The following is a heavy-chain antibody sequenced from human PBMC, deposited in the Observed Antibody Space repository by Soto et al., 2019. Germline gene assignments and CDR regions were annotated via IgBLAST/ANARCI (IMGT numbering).Heavy chain of an antibody. CDR3: ARHDVSYGQYNWFDP. D-gene: IGHD5-18*01. CDR1: GGSISSSSYY. V-gene: IGHV4-39*01. CDR2: IYYSGST. J-gene: IGHJ5*02. Sequence: QLQLQESGPGLVKPSETLSLTCTVSGGSISSSSYYWGWIRQPPGKGLGWIGSIYYSGSTYYNPSLKSRVTXPXDXSQXHVSLRLSSVTAADTAVYYCARHDVSYGQYNWFDPWGQGTLVTVSS.